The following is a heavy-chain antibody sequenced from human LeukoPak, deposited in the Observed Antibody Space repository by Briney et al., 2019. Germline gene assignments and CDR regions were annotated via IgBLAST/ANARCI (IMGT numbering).Heavy chain of an antibody. J-gene: IGHJ4*02. V-gene: IGHV3-30*18. CDR2: ISYDGSNK. CDR1: GFTFSSYG. Sequence: GGSPRLSCAASGFTFSSYGMHWVRQAPGKGLEWVAVISYDGSNKYYADSVKGRFTISRDNSKNTLYLQMNSLRAEDTAVYYCAKDFSGRIAVAGTGYWGQGTLVTVSS. D-gene: IGHD6-19*01. CDR3: AKDFSGRIAVAGTGY.